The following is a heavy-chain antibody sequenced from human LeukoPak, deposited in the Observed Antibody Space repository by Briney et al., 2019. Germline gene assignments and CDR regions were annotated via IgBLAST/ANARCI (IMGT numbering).Heavy chain of an antibody. CDR3: ARAFHGQRGYYCGMDV. D-gene: IGHD5-24*01. V-gene: IGHV3-11*01. CDR1: GFTFSDYY. CDR2: ISSSGNTI. Sequence: GGSLRLSCAASGFTFSDYYMSWIRQAPGKGLEWVSYISSSGNTIYYADSAKGRFTISRDNAKNSLYLQMNSLRAEDTAVYYCARAFHGQRGYYCGMDVWGQGTTVTVSS. J-gene: IGHJ6*02.